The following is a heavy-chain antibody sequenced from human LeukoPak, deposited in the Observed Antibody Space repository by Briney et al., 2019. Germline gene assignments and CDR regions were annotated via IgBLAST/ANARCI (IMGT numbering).Heavy chain of an antibody. Sequence: GGSLRLSCAASGFTFSSYGMHWVRQAPGKGLEWVAFIRYDGSNKYYADSVKGRFTISRDNSKNTLYLQMNSLRAEDTAVYYCAKEGIGGSVMYSSSSFDYWGQGTLVTVSS. D-gene: IGHD6-6*01. V-gene: IGHV3-30*02. J-gene: IGHJ4*02. CDR3: AKEGIGGSVMYSSSSFDY. CDR2: IRYDGSNK. CDR1: GFTFSSYG.